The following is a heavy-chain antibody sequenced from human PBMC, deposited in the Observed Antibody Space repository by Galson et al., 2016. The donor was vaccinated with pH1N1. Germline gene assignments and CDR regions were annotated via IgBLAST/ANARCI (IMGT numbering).Heavy chain of an antibody. CDR2: IYYSGST. CDR1: GGSISSGGYY. CDR3: ARAFFYVDEGDYYFDY. V-gene: IGHV4-31*03. Sequence: TLSLTCTVSGGSISSGGYYWSWIRQHPGQGLEWIGYIYYSGSTYYNPSLKSRVTISVDTSTNQFSLKLGSVSAADTAVYYCARAFFYVDEGDYYFDYWGQGTLVTVSS. J-gene: IGHJ4*02. D-gene: IGHD4-17*01.